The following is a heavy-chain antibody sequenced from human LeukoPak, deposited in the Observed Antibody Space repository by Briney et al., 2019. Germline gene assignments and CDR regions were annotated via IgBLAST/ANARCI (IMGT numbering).Heavy chain of an antibody. J-gene: IGHJ4*02. CDR2: IYYSGST. CDR3: ARASGSQHDY. CDR1: GGSVSSGSYY. Sequence: SETLSLTCTVSGGSVSSGSYYWSWIRQPPGKGLEWIGYIYYSGSTNYNPPLKSRVTISVDTSKNQFSLKLSSVTAADTAVYYCARASGSQHDYWGQGTLVTVSS. V-gene: IGHV4-61*01. D-gene: IGHD1-26*01.